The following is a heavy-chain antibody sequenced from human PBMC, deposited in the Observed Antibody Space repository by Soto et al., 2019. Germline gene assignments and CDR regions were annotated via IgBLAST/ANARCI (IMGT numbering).Heavy chain of an antibody. D-gene: IGHD3-10*01. CDR1: GFTFGSYW. CDR2: IQMDTSEK. CDR3: ARDSGDGSGASVNHYLDH. Sequence: HPGGSLRLSCAASGFTFGSYWMSWVRQAPGKELEWLATIQMDTSEKKYVDSVKGRFTMVRDNANNSLYLQMDCLRAEDTAVYYCARDSGDGSGASVNHYLDHWGHGTLVTVSS. J-gene: IGHJ4*01. V-gene: IGHV3-7*01.